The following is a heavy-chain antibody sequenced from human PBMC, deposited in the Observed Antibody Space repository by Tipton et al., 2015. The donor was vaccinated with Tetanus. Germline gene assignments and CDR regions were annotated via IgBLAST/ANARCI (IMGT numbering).Heavy chain of an antibody. Sequence: TLSLTCNVSGGLITTGGYSLAWIRHPPGQGLEWLGCIYQIDKKYYNPSVRSRLTLSLQRSKNQVSLKLSSVTAADTAVYYCVRGRGLGAYCFGFEYRGRGALVSVSS. D-gene: IGHD2-21*01. CDR1: GGLITTGGYS. CDR3: VRGRGLGAYCFGFEY. CDR2: IYQIDKK. V-gene: IGHV4-30-2*01. J-gene: IGHJ4*02.